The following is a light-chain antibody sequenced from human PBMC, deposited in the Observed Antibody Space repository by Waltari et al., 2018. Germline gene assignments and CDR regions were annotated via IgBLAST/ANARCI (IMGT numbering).Light chain of an antibody. J-gene: IGLJ2*01. CDR3: DTAPDAMRVV. Sequence: SSALTQSSSVSVSPGQTARITCSGDVLAAKYVRWFQQKPGQAPVLVIYKDTERPSGIPERFAGSSSGTTVTLTITEAQVEDEADYYGDTAPDAMRVVFGGGTKLTVL. CDR1: VLAAKY. CDR2: KDT. V-gene: IGLV3-27*01.